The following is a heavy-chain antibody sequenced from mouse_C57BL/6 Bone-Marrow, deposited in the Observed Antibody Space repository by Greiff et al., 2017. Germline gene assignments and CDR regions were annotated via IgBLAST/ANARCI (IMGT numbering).Heavy chain of an antibody. CDR2: INPGSGGT. Sequence: QVQLKESGAELVRPGTSVKVSCKASGYAFTNYLIEWVKQRPGQGLEWIGVINPGSGGTNYNEKFKGKATLTADKSSSTAYMQHSNLTSEDSAVYFCARLIYYDYDYFDYWGQGTTLTVSS. D-gene: IGHD2-4*01. CDR3: ARLIYYDYDYFDY. V-gene: IGHV1-54*01. CDR1: GYAFTNYL. J-gene: IGHJ2*01.